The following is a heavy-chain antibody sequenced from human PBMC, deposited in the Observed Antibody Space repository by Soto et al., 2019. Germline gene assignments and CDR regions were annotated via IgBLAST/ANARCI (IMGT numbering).Heavy chain of an antibody. CDR2: INTNTGNP. V-gene: IGHV7-4-1*01. CDR3: ARDPASYYDVWSGDRSYYSGMDV. CDR1: GYTFTSYA. D-gene: IGHD3-3*01. Sequence: QVQLVQSGSELKKPGASVKVSCKASGYTFTSYAMNWVRQAPGQGLEWMGWINTNTGNPTYAQGXHGXXXCSLHTSVSPXXLXTXXLKAEDTALYYCARDPASYYDVWSGDRSYYSGMDVWGQGTTVTVSS. J-gene: IGHJ6*02.